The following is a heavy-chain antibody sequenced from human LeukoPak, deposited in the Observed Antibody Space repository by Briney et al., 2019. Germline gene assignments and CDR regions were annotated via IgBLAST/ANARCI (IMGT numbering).Heavy chain of an antibody. CDR1: GFTFRSYW. J-gene: IGHJ4*02. CDR2: LKSDGSSR. CDR3: ARGGSYGDF. Sequence: GGSLRLSCEASGFTFRSYWMHGVRQTPGRGLVWVSSLKSDGSSRTYADTVKGRFTISIDNTKNTLYLQMSSLIAADTAVYYCARGGSYGDFWGQGTMVTVSS. V-gene: IGHV3-74*01. D-gene: IGHD3-16*01.